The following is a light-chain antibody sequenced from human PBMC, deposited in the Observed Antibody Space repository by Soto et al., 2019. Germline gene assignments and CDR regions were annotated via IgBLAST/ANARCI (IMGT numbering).Light chain of an antibody. CDR2: GAS. CDR1: QSVSSSF. V-gene: IGKV3-20*01. CDR3: HQYGASPLT. J-gene: IGKJ2*01. Sequence: EIVLTQSPGTLSFSPGERATLSCRASQSVSSSFLAWYQQKPGQAPRLLIYGASSRATGIPDRFSGSGSGTDFTLTISRLEPEDFAVYYCHQYGASPLTVGQGTKLEIK.